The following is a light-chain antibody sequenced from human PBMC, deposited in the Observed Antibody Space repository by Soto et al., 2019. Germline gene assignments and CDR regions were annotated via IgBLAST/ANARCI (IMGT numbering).Light chain of an antibody. CDR3: GTWESYLSVGV. J-gene: IGLJ2*01. Sequence: QSVLAQPPSVSAAPGQTVTISCSGRGSIIGSNSVSWYQQVPGTAPKLLLYDNDKRPSGIPDRFFGSKSGTSATLGIAGLQTADEADYYCGTWESYLSVGVFGGGTQLTVL. V-gene: IGLV1-51*01. CDR1: GSIIGSNS. CDR2: DND.